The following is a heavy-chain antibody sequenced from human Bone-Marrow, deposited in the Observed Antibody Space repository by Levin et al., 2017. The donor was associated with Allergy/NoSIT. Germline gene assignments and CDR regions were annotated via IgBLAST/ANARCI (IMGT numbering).Heavy chain of an antibody. CDR3: ARDRCSSIKCYKDYYFYGLDV. V-gene: IGHV3-30-3*01. CDR2: ISSDGSKK. J-gene: IGHJ6*02. Sequence: SGGSLRLSCAASGLTFSTYSLHWVRQAPGKGLEWVSLISSDGSKKFYADSVKGRFTISRDNSKNTVFLQMNSMRPEDTAVYSCARDRCSSIKCYKDYYFYGLDVWGQGTTVIVSS. CDR1: GLTFSTYS. D-gene: IGHD2-2*01.